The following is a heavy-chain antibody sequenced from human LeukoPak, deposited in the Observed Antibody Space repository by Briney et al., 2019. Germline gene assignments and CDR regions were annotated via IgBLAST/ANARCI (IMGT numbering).Heavy chain of an antibody. Sequence: GGSLRLSCVASGFTFSSYWMTWVRQAPGKGLEWVANIKSDGTQNYYVDSVKGRFTISRDNAKNSLYLQMNSLRADEMAVYYCARLRPYSSSWYAYYGMDVWGQGTTVTVSS. V-gene: IGHV3-7*04. CDR3: ARLRPYSSSWYAYYGMDV. CDR2: IKSDGTQN. J-gene: IGHJ6*02. CDR1: GFTFSSYW. D-gene: IGHD6-13*01.